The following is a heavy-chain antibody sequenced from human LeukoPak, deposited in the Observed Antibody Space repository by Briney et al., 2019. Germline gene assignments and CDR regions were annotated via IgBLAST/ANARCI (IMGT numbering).Heavy chain of an antibody. J-gene: IGHJ4*02. V-gene: IGHV3-11*01. D-gene: IGHD3-10*01. CDR2: ISSGGSTI. CDR3: ARDSVTTVTSAFDY. CDR1: GFTFSDYY. Sequence: GGSLRLSCAASGFTFSDYYMSWIRQAPGKGLEWVSYISSGGSTIYYADSVKGRFTISRDNAKNSLYLQMNSLRAEDTAVYYCARDSVTTVTSAFDYWGQGTLVTVSS.